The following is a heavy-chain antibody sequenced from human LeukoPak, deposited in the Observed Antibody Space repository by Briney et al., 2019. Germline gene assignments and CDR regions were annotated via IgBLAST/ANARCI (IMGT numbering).Heavy chain of an antibody. V-gene: IGHV3-30*04. CDR3: ARGDSSGWINDAFDI. CDR2: ILEDGTIQ. CDR1: GFTFRNYM. J-gene: IGHJ3*02. D-gene: IGHD6-19*01. Sequence: QPGGSLRLSCAASGFTFRNYMMHWVRQAPGKGLDWVAVILEDGTIQHYADSVKGRFTISRDNAKNSLYLQMTSLRAEDTALYFCARGDSSGWINDAFDIWGQGTMVTVSS.